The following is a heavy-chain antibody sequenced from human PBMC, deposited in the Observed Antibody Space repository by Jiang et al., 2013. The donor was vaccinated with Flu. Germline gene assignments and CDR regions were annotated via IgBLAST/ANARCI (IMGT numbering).Heavy chain of an antibody. CDR1: GGSISSYY. CDR3: ARGHDSGWFDP. D-gene: IGHD2-21*02. J-gene: IGHJ5*02. Sequence: SGPGLVKPSETLSLTCTVSGGSISSYYWSWIRQPPGKGLEWIGYIYYSGSTNYNPSLKSRVTISVDTSKNQFSLKLSSVTAADTAVYYCARGHDSGWFDPWGQGTLVTVSS. CDR2: IYYSGST. V-gene: IGHV4-59*08.